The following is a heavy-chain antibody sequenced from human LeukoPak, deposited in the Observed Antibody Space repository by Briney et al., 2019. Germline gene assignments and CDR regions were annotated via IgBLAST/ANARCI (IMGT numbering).Heavy chain of an antibody. CDR1: GFSFFNHG. J-gene: IGHJ6*03. CDR2: IGHIDSDT. V-gene: IGHV3-23*01. Sequence: GGSLRLSCATSGFSFFNHGMSWVRQPPGKGLEWVAAIGHIDSDTYYADSVKGRFTISRDNSKNTLYLQMNSLRAEDTAVYYCAKDAVAGNNYYYYYYMDVWGKGTTVTVSS. D-gene: IGHD6-19*01. CDR3: AKDAVAGNNYYYYYYMDV.